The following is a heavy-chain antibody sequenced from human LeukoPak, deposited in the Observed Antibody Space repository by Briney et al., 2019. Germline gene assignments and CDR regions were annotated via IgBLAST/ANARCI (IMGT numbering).Heavy chain of an antibody. D-gene: IGHD3-22*01. CDR3: ARGYYDSSDYEYFQH. V-gene: IGHV1-2*02. CDR2: INPNSGGT. J-gene: IGHJ1*01. CDR1: GYTFTSYG. Sequence: ASVKVSCKASGYTFTSYGISWVRQAPGQGLEWMGWINPNSGGTNSAQKFQGRVTMTRDTSNITAYMELSRLRSDDTAVYFCARGYYDSSDYEYFQHWGQGTLVTISS.